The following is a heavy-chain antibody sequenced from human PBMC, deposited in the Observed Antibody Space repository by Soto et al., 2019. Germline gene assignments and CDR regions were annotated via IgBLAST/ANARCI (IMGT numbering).Heavy chain of an antibody. Sequence: QVQLVQSGAEVKKPGSSVKVSCKASGGTFSSYAISWVRQAPGQGLEWMGGIIPIFGTANYAQKFQGRVTITADESTSTAYMELSSLRSEDTAVYYCARVDPNDCSSTSCYNGLSSSWYSDDYWGQGTLVTVSS. CDR1: GGTFSSYA. CDR3: ARVDPNDCSSTSCYNGLSSSWYSDDY. D-gene: IGHD2-2*02. V-gene: IGHV1-69*01. CDR2: IIPIFGTA. J-gene: IGHJ4*02.